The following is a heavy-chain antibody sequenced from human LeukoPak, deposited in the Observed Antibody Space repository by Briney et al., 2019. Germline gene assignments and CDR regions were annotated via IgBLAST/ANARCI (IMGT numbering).Heavy chain of an antibody. Sequence: SVKVSCKASGGTFSSYTISWVRQAPGQGLEWMGRIIPILGIANYAQKFQGRVTITADKSTSTAYMELSSLRSEDTAVYYCAREEDIVVVPASHDAFDIWGQGTMVTVSS. J-gene: IGHJ3*02. CDR3: AREEDIVVVPASHDAFDI. D-gene: IGHD2-2*01. CDR2: IIPILGIA. V-gene: IGHV1-69*04. CDR1: GGTFSSYT.